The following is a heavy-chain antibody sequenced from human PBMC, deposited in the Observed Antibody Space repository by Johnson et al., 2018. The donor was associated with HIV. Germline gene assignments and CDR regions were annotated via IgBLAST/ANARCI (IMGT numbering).Heavy chain of an antibody. CDR2: IYSGGST. Sequence: QVQLVESGGGVVQPGRSLRLSCVASGFTITTYGMHWVRQAPGKGLEWVLVIYSGGSTYYADSVKGRFTISRDNSKNTLYLQMNSLRAEDTAVYYCARWGVVTPHAFDIWGQGTMVTVSS. V-gene: IGHV3-NL1*01. CDR3: ARWGVVTPHAFDI. J-gene: IGHJ3*02. CDR1: GFTITTYG. D-gene: IGHD4-23*01.